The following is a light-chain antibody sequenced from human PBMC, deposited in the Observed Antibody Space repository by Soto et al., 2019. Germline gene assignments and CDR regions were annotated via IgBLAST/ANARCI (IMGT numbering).Light chain of an antibody. Sequence: DIQMTQSPSTLSAFVGDRVTITCRASQRVRNWLAWYQQKPGKAPRLLISKASTLESGVPSRFSGSGSGTEFTLSISSLQPEDFATYYCQQYRSASTFGQGTKLEIK. J-gene: IGKJ2*02. V-gene: IGKV1-5*03. CDR3: QQYRSAST. CDR2: KAS. CDR1: QRVRNW.